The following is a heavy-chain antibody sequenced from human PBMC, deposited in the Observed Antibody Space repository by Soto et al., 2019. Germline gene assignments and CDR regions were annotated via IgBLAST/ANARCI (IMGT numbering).Heavy chain of an antibody. V-gene: IGHV3-23*01. Sequence: GGSLRLSCAASGFSFSNFAMSWVRQAPGTGLEWVSSISGSGDKTYYLDSVKGRFTISRDNSKNTLYLHMNSLGAEDTAVYFRAKDYASTWYWYFDPWGQGTLVTVSS. CDR1: GFSFSNFA. J-gene: IGHJ5*02. D-gene: IGHD6-13*01. CDR3: AKDYASTWYWYFDP. CDR2: ISGSGDKT.